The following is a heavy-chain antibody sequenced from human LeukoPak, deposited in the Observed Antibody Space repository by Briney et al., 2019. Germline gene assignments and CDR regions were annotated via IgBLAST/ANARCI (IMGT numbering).Heavy chain of an antibody. CDR2: IDPSDSET. CDR1: GYSFTSYW. CDR3: ARQTGMGRSGDY. V-gene: IGHV5-51*01. Sequence: GESLKISCKASGYSFTSYWIGWVRQMPGKGLEWMGIIDPSDSETRYTPSLQGQVTISADKSLSTAYLQWNSLKASDTAMYYCARQTGMGRSGDYWGQGNLVTVSS. J-gene: IGHJ4*02. D-gene: IGHD7-27*01.